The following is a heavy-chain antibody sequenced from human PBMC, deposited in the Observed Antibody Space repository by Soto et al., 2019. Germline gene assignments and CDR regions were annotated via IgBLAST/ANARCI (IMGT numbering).Heavy chain of an antibody. V-gene: IGHV1-69*13. CDR3: ARVGLVRYFDWLWPRDYYGMDV. D-gene: IGHD3-9*01. Sequence: SVKVSCKASGGTFSSYAISWVRQAPGQGLEWMGGIIPIFGTANYAQKFQGRVTITADESTSTAYMELSSLRSEDTAVYYCARVGLVRYFDWLWPRDYYGMDVWGQGTTVTVSS. J-gene: IGHJ6*02. CDR1: GGTFSSYA. CDR2: IIPIFGTA.